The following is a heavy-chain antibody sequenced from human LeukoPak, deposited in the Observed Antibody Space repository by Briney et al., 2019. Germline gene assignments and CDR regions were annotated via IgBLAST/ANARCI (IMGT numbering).Heavy chain of an antibody. J-gene: IGHJ6*03. D-gene: IGHD6-13*01. Sequence: SETLSLTCAVSDSSISTDHYWGWIRQPPGKGLEWIGHIYHSGNTYYNPSLKSRVTISIDTSKNQFSLKLRSVTAADTAVYYYASSRGYSSSLWYYYMDVWGKGTTVTVSS. CDR1: DSSISTDHY. V-gene: IGHV4-38-2*01. CDR2: IYHSGNT. CDR3: ASSRGYSSSLWYYYMDV.